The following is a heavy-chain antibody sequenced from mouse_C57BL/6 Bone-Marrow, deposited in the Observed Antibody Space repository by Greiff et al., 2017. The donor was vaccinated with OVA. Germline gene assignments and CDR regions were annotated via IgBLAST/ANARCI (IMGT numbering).Heavy chain of an antibody. V-gene: IGHV5-16*01. Sequence: EVKLMESEGGLVQPGSSMKLSCTASGFTFSDYYMAWVRQVPEKGLEWVANINYDGSSTYYLDSLKSRFIISRDNAKNILYLQMSSLKSEDTATYYCAREEGTAMDYWGQGTSVTVSS. CDR2: INYDGSST. J-gene: IGHJ4*01. CDR1: GFTFSDYY. CDR3: AREEGTAMDY.